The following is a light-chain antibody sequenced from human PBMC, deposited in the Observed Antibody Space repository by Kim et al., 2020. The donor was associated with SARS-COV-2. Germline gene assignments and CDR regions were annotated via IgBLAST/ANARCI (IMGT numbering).Light chain of an antibody. Sequence: LSPGDTATLSCRASQRVTSDYLAWYQQKPGQAPRLLIYGASSRATGIPDRFSGSGSGRDFTLTISRLEPEDFAVYYCQQSADSPWTFGQGTKLEI. V-gene: IGKV3-20*01. CDR1: QRVTSDY. CDR2: GAS. J-gene: IGKJ2*01. CDR3: QQSADSPWT.